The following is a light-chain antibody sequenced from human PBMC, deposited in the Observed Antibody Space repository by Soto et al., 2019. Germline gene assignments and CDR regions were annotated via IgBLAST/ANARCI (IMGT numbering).Light chain of an antibody. J-gene: IGKJ5*01. CDR3: QQYNSYSPLT. V-gene: IGKV1-5*01. Sequence: DIQMTQSPSTLSASVGDRVTITCRASQSISSWLAWYQQKPGKAPKLLIYDASSLESGVPSRFSGSGSGTEFTLTLSSLQPDDFATYYCQQYNSYSPLTFGQGTRLEIK. CDR1: QSISSW. CDR2: DAS.